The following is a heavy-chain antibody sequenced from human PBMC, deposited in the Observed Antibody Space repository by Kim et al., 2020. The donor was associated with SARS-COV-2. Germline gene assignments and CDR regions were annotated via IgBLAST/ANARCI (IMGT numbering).Heavy chain of an antibody. CDR1: GFTFTGHA. D-gene: IGHD2-21*01. CDR2: IDGSDGTT. V-gene: IGHV3-23*01. CDR3: LKGGWGWIWDY. J-gene: IGHJ4*02. Sequence: GGSLRLSCTTSGFTFTGHAMSWVRQAPGKGLECVSSIDGSDGTTYYVDSVKGRVSTSRDDSKNTLYLQMSALRADDTAAYYCLKGGWGWIWDYWGQGTLVTVSS.